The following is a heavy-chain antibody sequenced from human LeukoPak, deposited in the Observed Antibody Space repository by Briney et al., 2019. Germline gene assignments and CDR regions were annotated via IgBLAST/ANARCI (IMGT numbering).Heavy chain of an antibody. D-gene: IGHD3-22*01. CDR3: ARGIRITMIVVVISNWFDP. J-gene: IGHJ5*02. CDR1: GGSFSGYY. CDR2: INHSGSA. Sequence: SETLSLXCAVYGGSFSGYYWSWIRQPPGKGLEWIGEINHSGSANYNPSLKSRVTISVDTSKNQFSLKLSSVTAADTAVYYCARGIRITMIVVVISNWFDPWGQGTLVTVSS. V-gene: IGHV4-34*01.